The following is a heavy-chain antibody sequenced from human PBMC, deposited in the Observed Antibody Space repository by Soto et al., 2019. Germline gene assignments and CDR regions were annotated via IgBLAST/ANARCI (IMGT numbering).Heavy chain of an antibody. Sequence: GGSLRLSCAASGFTFSSYAMSWVRQAPGKGLEWVSAISGSGGSTYYADSVKGRFTISRDNSKNTLYLQMNSLRAEDTAVYYCAKTIGMTTVTISHAFDYWGQGTLVTVSS. D-gene: IGHD4-17*01. V-gene: IGHV3-23*01. CDR3: AKTIGMTTVTISHAFDY. J-gene: IGHJ4*02. CDR1: GFTFSSYA. CDR2: ISGSGGST.